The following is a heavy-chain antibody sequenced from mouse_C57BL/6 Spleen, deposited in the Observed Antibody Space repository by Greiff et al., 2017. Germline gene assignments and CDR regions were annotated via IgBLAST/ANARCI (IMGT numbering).Heavy chain of an antibody. J-gene: IGHJ1*03. CDR1: GYTFTDYY. CDR2: INPNNGGT. Sequence: VQLKQSGPELVKPGASVKISCKASGYTFTDYYMNWVKQSHGKSLEWIGDINPNNGGTSYNQKFKGKATLTVDKSSSTAYMELRSLTSEDSAVYYCARRGYDGYSSWYFDVWGTGTTVTVSS. D-gene: IGHD2-3*01. CDR3: ARRGYDGYSSWYFDV. V-gene: IGHV1-26*01.